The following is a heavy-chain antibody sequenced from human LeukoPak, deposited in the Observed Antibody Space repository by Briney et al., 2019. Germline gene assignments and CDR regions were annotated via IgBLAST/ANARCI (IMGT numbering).Heavy chain of an antibody. CDR1: GFAFSVSW. V-gene: IGHV3-74*03. D-gene: IGHD2/OR15-2a*01. J-gene: IGHJ4*02. CDR2: IKSDGGT. Sequence: HPGGSLRLSCAASGFAFSVSWMHWVRQAPEKGLVWVSVIKSDGGTAYADSVKGRFTISRDNAKNTVYLQMNSLRDEDTAVYYCAKDYFGSLEYWGQGTLVTVSS. CDR3: AKDYFGSLEY.